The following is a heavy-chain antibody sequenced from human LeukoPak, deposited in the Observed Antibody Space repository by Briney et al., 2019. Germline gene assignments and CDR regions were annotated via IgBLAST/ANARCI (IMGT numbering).Heavy chain of an antibody. V-gene: IGHV3-48*03. CDR3: ARSDYGDYVVY. D-gene: IGHD4-17*01. CDR2: ISSSGSTI. J-gene: IGHJ4*02. Sequence: AGGSLRLSCAASGFTFSSYEMNWVRQAPGKGLEWVSYISSSGSTIYYTDSVKGRFTISRDNAKNSLYLQMNSLRAEDTAVYYCARSDYGDYVVYWGQGTLVTVSS. CDR1: GFTFSSYE.